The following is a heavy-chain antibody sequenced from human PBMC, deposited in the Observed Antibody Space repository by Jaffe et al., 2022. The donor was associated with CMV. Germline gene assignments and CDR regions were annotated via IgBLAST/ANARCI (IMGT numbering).Heavy chain of an antibody. D-gene: IGHD3-10*01. V-gene: IGHV5-51*01. CDR2: IYPGDSDT. CDR1: GYHFDTYW. Sequence: EVQLVQSGAEVKKPGESLKISCKGSGYHFDTYWIGWVRQIPGRGPEWMGTIYPGDSDTRYSPSFKGQVTISADRSTATAHLQWTSLRASDTAMYYCARSDYYAAGIYYDYWGQGTLVTVSS. J-gene: IGHJ4*02. CDR3: ARSDYYAAGIYYDY.